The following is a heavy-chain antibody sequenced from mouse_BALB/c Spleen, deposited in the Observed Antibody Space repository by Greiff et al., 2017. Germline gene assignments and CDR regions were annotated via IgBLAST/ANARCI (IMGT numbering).Heavy chain of an antibody. Sequence: EVQLVESGGGLVQPGGSLKLSCAASGFTFSSYGMSWVRQTPDKRLELVATINSNGGSTYYPDSVKGRFTISRDNAKNTLYLQMSSLKSEDTAMYYCARDGGNYYFDYWGQGTTLTVSS. V-gene: IGHV5-6-3*01. CDR2: INSNGGST. D-gene: IGHD1-1*02. J-gene: IGHJ2*01. CDR3: ARDGGNYYFDY. CDR1: GFTFSSYG.